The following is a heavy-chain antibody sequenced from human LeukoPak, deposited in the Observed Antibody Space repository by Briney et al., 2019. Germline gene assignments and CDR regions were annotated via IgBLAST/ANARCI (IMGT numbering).Heavy chain of an antibody. CDR1: GFTFSSYE. Sequence: PGGSLRLPCAASGFTFSSYEMNWVRQAPGKGLEWVSYISSSGSTIYYADSVKGRFTISRDIAKNSLYLQMYSLRAEDTAVYYCARDRGSYYYYMDVWGKGTTVTVSS. J-gene: IGHJ6*03. D-gene: IGHD1-26*01. V-gene: IGHV3-48*03. CDR3: ARDRGSYYYYMDV. CDR2: ISSSGSTI.